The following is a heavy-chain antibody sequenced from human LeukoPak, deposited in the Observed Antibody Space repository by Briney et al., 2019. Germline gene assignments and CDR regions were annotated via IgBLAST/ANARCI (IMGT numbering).Heavy chain of an antibody. CDR3: ARMKGAAAATFEY. J-gene: IGHJ4*02. CDR2: ITGSGSTS. V-gene: IGHV3-23*01. D-gene: IGHD6-25*01. Sequence: GGSLRLSCAASGFTFGSYAMSWVRQAPGKGLEWVSAITGSGSTSSYADSVKGRFTISRDNAKNSLYLQMNSLRAEDTGVYYCARMKGAAAATFEYWGQGSLVTVSS. CDR1: GFTFGSYA.